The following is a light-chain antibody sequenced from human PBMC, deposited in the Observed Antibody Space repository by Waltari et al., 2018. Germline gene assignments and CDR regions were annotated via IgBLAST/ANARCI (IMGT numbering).Light chain of an antibody. CDR2: GKN. Sequence: SSELTQDPAVSVALGQTVRITCQGESLRSCYASWYQQKPGQAPVLVIYGKNNRPSGIPDRFSGSSSGNTASLTITGAQAEDEADYYCNSRDSSGNHLVFGGGTKLTVL. V-gene: IGLV3-19*01. CDR1: SLRSCY. CDR3: NSRDSSGNHLV. J-gene: IGLJ2*01.